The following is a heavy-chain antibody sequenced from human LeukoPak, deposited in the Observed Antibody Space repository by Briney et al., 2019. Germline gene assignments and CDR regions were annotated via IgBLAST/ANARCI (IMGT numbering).Heavy chain of an antibody. J-gene: IGHJ4*02. V-gene: IGHV3-21*01. CDR3: ARGDSSDFEY. Sequence: GGSLRLSCAASGFTFSSYSMNWVRQAPGKGLEWVSSISSSSSYIYYADSVKGRFTISRDNSKNTLYLQMNSLRAEDTAVYYCARGDSSDFEYWGQGTLATVSS. CDR1: GFTFSSYS. D-gene: IGHD3-22*01. CDR2: ISSSSSYI.